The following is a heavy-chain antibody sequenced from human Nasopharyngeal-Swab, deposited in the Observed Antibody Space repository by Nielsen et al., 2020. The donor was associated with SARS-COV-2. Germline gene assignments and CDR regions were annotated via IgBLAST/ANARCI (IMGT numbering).Heavy chain of an antibody. J-gene: IGHJ6*02. D-gene: IGHD1-26*01. V-gene: IGHV5-10-1*01. CDR3: ARGRPSSGSSAYYYYGMDV. CDR1: GYTFTSYW. Sequence: GESLKISCKGSGYTFTSYWISWVRQMPGKGLEWMGRIDPSDSYTNYNPSFQGHATISVDKSISTAYLQWSSLKASDTAMYYCARGRPSSGSSAYYYYGMDVWGQGTTVTVSS. CDR2: IDPSDSYT.